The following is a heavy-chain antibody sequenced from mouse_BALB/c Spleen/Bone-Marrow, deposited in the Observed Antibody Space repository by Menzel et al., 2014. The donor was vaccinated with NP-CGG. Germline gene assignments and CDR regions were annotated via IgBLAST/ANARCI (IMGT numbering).Heavy chain of an antibody. J-gene: IGHJ4*01. CDR3: AREKYGNYYAMDY. Sequence: QVQLQQSGPGLVAPSQSLSITCTVSGFSLTGFGINWIRQPPGKGLEWLGMIWGDGTTDYNSALKSRLSINKDNSKSQVFLKMNSLQAGDTARYYCAREKYGNYYAMDYWGQGTSDTVSS. CDR1: GFSLTGFG. V-gene: IGHV2-6-7*01. D-gene: IGHD2-10*02. CDR2: IWGDGTT.